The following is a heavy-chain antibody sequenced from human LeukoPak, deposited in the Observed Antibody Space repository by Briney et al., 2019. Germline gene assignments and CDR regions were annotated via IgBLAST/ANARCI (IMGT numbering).Heavy chain of an antibody. D-gene: IGHD6-19*01. CDR1: GYTFTSYD. Sequence: ASVKVSCKASGYTFTSYDISWVRQAPGQGLEWMGWISAYNGNTNYAQKLQGRVTMTTDTSTSTAYMELRSLRSDDTAVYYCARERSDSSGWYVSCAFDIWGQGTMVTVSS. V-gene: IGHV1-18*01. CDR2: ISAYNGNT. CDR3: ARERSDSSGWYVSCAFDI. J-gene: IGHJ3*02.